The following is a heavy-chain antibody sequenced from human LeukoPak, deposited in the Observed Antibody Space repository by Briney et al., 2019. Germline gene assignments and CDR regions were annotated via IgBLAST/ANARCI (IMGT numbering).Heavy chain of an antibody. V-gene: IGHV5-51*01. CDR3: ARGGDLFCTTTSCYPSWFDP. J-gene: IGHJ5*02. CDR1: GYSFTTYW. Sequence: PGESLKISCKGSGYSFTTYWIGWVRQMPGEGLEWMGIIYPGDSDTRYSPSFQGQVTISADKSISTAYLQWGSLKASDTAMYCCARGGDLFCTTTSCYPSWFDPWGQGTLVTVSS. CDR2: IYPGDSDT. D-gene: IGHD2-2*01.